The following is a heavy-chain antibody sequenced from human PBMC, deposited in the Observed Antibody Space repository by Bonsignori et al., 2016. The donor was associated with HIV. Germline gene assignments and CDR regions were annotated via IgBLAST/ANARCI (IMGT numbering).Heavy chain of an antibody. CDR1: GFTFSYYS. CDR3: ARIVGYSDFDF. D-gene: IGHD5-12*01. V-gene: IGHV3-48*02. Sequence: GESLKISCAASGFTFSYYSMDWVRQAPGKGLEWVSYITNRGTTKYYADSVRGRFTISRDNAKNSVFLQMNSLRDEDTAVYYCARIVGYSDFDFWGQGTLVTVSS. CDR2: ITNRGTTK. J-gene: IGHJ4*02.